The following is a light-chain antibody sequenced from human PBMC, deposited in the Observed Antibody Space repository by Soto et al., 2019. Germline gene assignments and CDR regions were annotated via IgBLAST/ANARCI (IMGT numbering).Light chain of an antibody. CDR3: SSYAGSNNLYV. CDR2: EVS. Sequence: QSVLTQPPSASGSPGQSVTISCTGTSSDVGGYNYVSRYQQHPGKAPKLMIYEVSKRPSGVPDRFSGSKSGNTASLTVSGLQAEDEADYYCSSYAGSNNLYVFGTGTKATVL. CDR1: SSDVGGYNY. J-gene: IGLJ1*01. V-gene: IGLV2-8*01.